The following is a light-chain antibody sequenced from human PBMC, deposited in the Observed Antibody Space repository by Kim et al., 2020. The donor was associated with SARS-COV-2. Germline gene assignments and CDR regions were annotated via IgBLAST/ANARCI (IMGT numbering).Light chain of an antibody. CDR2: QDS. V-gene: IGLV3-1*01. J-gene: IGLJ1*01. CDR3: QAWDSSISYV. CDR1: KLGDKY. Sequence: SYELTQPPSVSVSPGQTASITCSGDKLGDKYACWYQQKPGQSPVLVIYQDSKRPSGIPERFSGSNSGNTATLTISGTQAMDEADYYCQAWDSSISYVFGTGTKVIVL.